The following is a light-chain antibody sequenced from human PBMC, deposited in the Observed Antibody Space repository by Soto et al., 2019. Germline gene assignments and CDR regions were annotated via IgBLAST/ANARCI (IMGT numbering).Light chain of an antibody. J-gene: IGKJ1*01. CDR2: DAS. V-gene: IGKV1-5*01. CDR1: QSISSW. Sequence: DLQMTQSPSTLSASVGDRVTITCRASQSISSWLAWYQQKPGKAPKLLIYDASSLESGVPSRFSRSGSGTEFTLTISSLQPDDFATYYCQQYNSYSWTCGQGTNVEIK. CDR3: QQYNSYSWT.